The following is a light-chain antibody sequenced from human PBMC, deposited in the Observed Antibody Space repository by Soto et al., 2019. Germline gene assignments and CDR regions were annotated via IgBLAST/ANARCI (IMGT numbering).Light chain of an antibody. CDR2: GNS. CDR3: QFYARCVCGSV. J-gene: IGLJ1*01. V-gene: IGLV1-40*01. CDR1: SSNIGAGYD. Sequence: SVPQHPPSVYEAPGQRVTISCTWSSSNIGAGYDVHWYQQIPGTAPKLLIHGNSKRPQGVPERLTGSTSGPSPSLAIPGLKAEVEADNLCQFYARCVCGSVFGTGTKVPAL.